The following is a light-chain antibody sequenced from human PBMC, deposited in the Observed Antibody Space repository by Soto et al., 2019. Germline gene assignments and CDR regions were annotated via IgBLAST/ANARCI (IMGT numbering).Light chain of an antibody. CDR2: GIY. V-gene: IGKV3D-15*01. Sequence: EIVLTQSPGTLSLSPGERATLSCRASQSVSSNLAWYQQKPGQAPRLLMYGIYTRAPGIPARFSGSGSGTEFTLTISSLQSEDSAVYYCQQYNNWPPRTFGQGTKVDIK. CDR1: QSVSSN. J-gene: IGKJ1*01. CDR3: QQYNNWPPRT.